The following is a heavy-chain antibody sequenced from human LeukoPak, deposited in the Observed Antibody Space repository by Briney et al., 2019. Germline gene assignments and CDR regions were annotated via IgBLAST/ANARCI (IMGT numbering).Heavy chain of an antibody. CDR2: IRSDGSDT. V-gene: IGHV3-74*01. Sequence: GGSLRLSCAASGFTFSDTWMHWVRQAPGEGLVWVSRIRSDGSDTRYAESVKGRFTISRDNAKNSLYLQMNSLRAEDTAVYYCASNTYYYDSSGYEYYFDYWGQGTLVTVSS. CDR1: GFTFSDTW. J-gene: IGHJ4*02. CDR3: ASNTYYYDSSGYEYYFDY. D-gene: IGHD3-22*01.